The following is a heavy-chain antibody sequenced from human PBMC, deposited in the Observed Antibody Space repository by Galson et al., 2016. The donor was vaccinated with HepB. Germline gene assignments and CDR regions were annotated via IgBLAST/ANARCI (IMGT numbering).Heavy chain of an antibody. V-gene: IGHV3-23*01. J-gene: IGHJ4*02. D-gene: IGHD6-19*01. CDR1: GFTFSTSS. CDR2: ISATSGRA. Sequence: SLRLSCAASGFTFSTSSMDWVRQAPGKGLEWVSAISATSGRAYFADPVKGRFTISKDNSKNTLYLQMSGLRAEDTAVYYCARETGGSGWYTIDYWGQGALVTVSS. CDR3: ARETGGSGWYTIDY.